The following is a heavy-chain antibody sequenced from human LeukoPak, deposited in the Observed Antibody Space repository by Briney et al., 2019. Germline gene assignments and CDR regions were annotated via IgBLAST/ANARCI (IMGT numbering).Heavy chain of an antibody. V-gene: IGHV1-2*02. CDR3: ARDYGVYYCYMDV. CDR2: INPNSGGT. CDR1: GYTFTGYY. Sequence: ASVKVSCKASGYTFTGYYMHWVRQAPGQGLEWMGWINPNSGGTNYAQKFQGRVTMTRDTSISTAYMELSRLRSDDTAVYYCARDYGVYYCYMDVWGKGTTVTVSS. J-gene: IGHJ6*03. D-gene: IGHD4-17*01.